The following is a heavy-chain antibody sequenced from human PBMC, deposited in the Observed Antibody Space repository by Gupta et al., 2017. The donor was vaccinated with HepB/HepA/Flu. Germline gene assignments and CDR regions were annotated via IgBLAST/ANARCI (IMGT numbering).Heavy chain of an antibody. J-gene: IGHJ4*02. CDR1: GFSFSSYA. CDR2: ISGSGGST. D-gene: IGHD1-1*01. CDR3: AKDRRAGSSFDY. V-gene: IGHV3-23*01. Sequence: EVQLLESGGGLVQPGGSLRLSCAASGFSFSSYAMSWVRQAPGKGLEWVSAISGSGGSTYYADAVKGRFTIYRDNSKNTLYLQMNSLRAEDTAVYYCAKDRRAGSSFDYWGQGTLVTVSS.